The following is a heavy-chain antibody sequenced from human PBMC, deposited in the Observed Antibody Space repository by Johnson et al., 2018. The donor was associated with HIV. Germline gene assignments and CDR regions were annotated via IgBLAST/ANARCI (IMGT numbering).Heavy chain of an antibody. CDR2: ISGSGGST. CDR3: AKVRGEQQPGWAFDI. J-gene: IGHJ3*02. V-gene: IGHV3-23*04. CDR1: GFTFDDYA. D-gene: IGHD3-10*01. Sequence: VQLVESGGGLVQPGRSLRLSCAASGFTFDDYAMHWVRQAPGKGLEWGSAISGSGGSTYYADPVKGRFSISSDNSKNTLYLRMNSLRAEDTAVYYCAKVRGEQQPGWAFDIWGQGTMVTVSS.